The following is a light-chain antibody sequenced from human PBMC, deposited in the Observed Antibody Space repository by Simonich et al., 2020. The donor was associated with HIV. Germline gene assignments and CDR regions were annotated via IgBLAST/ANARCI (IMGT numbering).Light chain of an antibody. CDR3: QQRSNWPLT. CDR1: QSVASN. J-gene: IGKJ4*01. V-gene: IGKV3-11*01. Sequence: EIVLTQSPATLSLSPGERATLSCRVSQSVASNLAWYQHKLGQSPRLLIYGASNRATGIPDRFSGSGFGSQFTLTISSMQSGDFAVYYCQQRSNWPLTFGGGTKVEIK. CDR2: GAS.